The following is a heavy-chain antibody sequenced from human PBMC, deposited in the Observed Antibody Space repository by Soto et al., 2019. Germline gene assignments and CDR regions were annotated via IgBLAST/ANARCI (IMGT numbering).Heavy chain of an antibody. D-gene: IGHD3-22*01. CDR2: IIPIFGTA. V-gene: IGHV1-69*13. J-gene: IGHJ4*02. CDR3: ARVPSYYYDSSGPYYFDY. CDR1: GGTFSSYA. Sequence: SVKVSCKASGGTFSSYAISWVRQAPGQGLEWMGGIIPIFGTANYAQKFQGRVTITADESTSTAYMELSSLRSEDTAVYYCARVPSYYYDSSGPYYFDYWGQGTLVTVSS.